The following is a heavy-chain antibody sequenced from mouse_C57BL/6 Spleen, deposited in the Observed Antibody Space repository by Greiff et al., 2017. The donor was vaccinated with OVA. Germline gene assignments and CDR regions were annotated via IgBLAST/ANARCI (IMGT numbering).Heavy chain of an antibody. V-gene: IGHV1-39*01. D-gene: IGHD1-1*01. CDR1: GYSFTDYN. Sequence: EVQLVESGPELVKPGASVKISCKASGYSFTDYNMNWVKQSNGKSLEWIGVINPNYGTTSYNQKFKGKATLTVDQSSSTAYMQLNSLTSEDSAVYYCAKGYGSSYEEAMDYWGQGTSVTVSS. CDR2: INPNYGTT. CDR3: AKGYGSSYEEAMDY. J-gene: IGHJ4*01.